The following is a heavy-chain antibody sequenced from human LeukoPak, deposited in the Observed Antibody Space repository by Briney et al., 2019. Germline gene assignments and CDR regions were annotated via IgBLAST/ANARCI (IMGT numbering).Heavy chain of an antibody. V-gene: IGHV1-2*02. CDR3: AREAHLTGTTFDY. Sequence: ASVKVSCKASGFTFTGYYIHWVRQAPGQGLEWMGWINPNSGGTNYAQKFQGRVTMTRDTSISTAYMELSRLRSDDTAVYYCAREAHLTGTTFDYWGQGTLVTVSS. D-gene: IGHD3-10*01. J-gene: IGHJ4*02. CDR1: GFTFTGYY. CDR2: INPNSGGT.